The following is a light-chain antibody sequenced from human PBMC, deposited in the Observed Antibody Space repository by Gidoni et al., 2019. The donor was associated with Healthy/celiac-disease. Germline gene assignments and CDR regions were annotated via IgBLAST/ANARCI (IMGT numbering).Light chain of an antibody. CDR3: QQYGSSPQ. CDR1: QSVSSSY. Sequence: IVLTQSPGTLSLSPGERATLSCRASQSVSSSYLAWYQQKPGQAPRLLIYGASSRATGIPDRFSGSGSGTDFTLTISRLEPEDFAVYYCQQYGSSPQIGQGTRLEIK. J-gene: IGKJ5*01. V-gene: IGKV3-20*01. CDR2: GAS.